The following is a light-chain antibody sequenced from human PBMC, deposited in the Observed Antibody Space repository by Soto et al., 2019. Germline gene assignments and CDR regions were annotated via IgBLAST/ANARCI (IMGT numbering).Light chain of an antibody. Sequence: QSVLTQPPSVSGAPGQRVTISCTGSNSNIGAGYVVNWYQQPPGTAPKLLIYDNDHLSSGVPVRFSASKSGTSASLAITGLQTEDEADYYCQSYDSSLSGYAFGTGTKLTVL. CDR1: NSNIGAGYV. J-gene: IGLJ1*01. CDR2: DND. CDR3: QSYDSSLSGYA. V-gene: IGLV1-40*01.